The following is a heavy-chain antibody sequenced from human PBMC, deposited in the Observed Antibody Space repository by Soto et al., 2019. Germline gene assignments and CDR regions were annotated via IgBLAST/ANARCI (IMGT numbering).Heavy chain of an antibody. CDR2: ISGSGGST. CDR1: GITSSSYA. V-gene: IGHV3-23*01. CDR3: AKDRGVGAYDAFDI. Sequence: PVRSLRLSWAASGITSSSYAMSWVHQAPGKGLEWVSGISGSGGSTCYADSVKGRFTISRDNSKNTLYLQMNSLRAEDTAVYYCAKDRGVGAYDAFDIWGQGTMVTVSS. D-gene: IGHD1-26*01. J-gene: IGHJ3*02.